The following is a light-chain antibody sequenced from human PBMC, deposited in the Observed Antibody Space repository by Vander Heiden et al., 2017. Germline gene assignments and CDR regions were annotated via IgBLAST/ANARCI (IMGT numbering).Light chain of an antibody. CDR1: TGHSAYA. CDR2: LNSDGGH. CDR3: QTWGTGILV. Sequence: QAVLTPSPPAPASPGAPVKLTCTLSTGHSAYAIAWHQQQPEKGPRYLMKLNSDGGHTKGDGIPDRFSGSSSGAERYLTISSLQSEDEADYYCQTWGTGILVFGTGTKVTVL. V-gene: IGLV4-69*01. J-gene: IGLJ1*01.